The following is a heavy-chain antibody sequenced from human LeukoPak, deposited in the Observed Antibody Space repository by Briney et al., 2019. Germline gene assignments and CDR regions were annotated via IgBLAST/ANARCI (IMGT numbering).Heavy chain of an antibody. J-gene: IGHJ4*02. D-gene: IGHD5-12*01. V-gene: IGHV1-69*04. CDR3: ARAAIVANYYFDY. CDR2: IIPILGIA. CDR1: GDTFSSYA. Sequence: SVKVSCKASGDTFSSYAFSWVRQAPGQGLEWMGRIIPILGIANYAQKFQGRVTITADKSTSTAYMGLSSLRSEDTAVYYCARAAIVANYYFDYWGQGTLVTVSS.